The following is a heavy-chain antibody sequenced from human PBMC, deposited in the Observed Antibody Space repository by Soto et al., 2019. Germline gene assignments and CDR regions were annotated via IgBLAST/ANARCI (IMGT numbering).Heavy chain of an antibody. Sequence: PGGSLRLSCAASGFTSTRDSMNWVRQAPGKGLEWVSYIRGTTHYADSVKGRFTISRDNARSSLYLQMNSLRADDTAVYYCARDDSFAFDIWGQGTMVTVSS. CDR1: GFTSTRDS. CDR2: IRGTT. V-gene: IGHV3-48*01. J-gene: IGHJ3*02. D-gene: IGHD2-21*01. CDR3: ARDDSFAFDI.